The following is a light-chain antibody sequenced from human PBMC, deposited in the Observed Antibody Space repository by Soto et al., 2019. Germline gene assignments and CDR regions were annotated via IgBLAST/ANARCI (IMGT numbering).Light chain of an antibody. V-gene: IGKV3-20*01. Sequence: EIVLTQSPGTLSLSPGERATLSCRASQSVSCNYLAWYQQKAGQAPRLLIYGVSSRATGIPDRFSGSASGTDFTLTISRLEPKDFAVYYCQQYGDSPPWTFGQGTKVEIK. CDR3: QQYGDSPPWT. CDR1: QSVSCNY. J-gene: IGKJ1*01. CDR2: GVS.